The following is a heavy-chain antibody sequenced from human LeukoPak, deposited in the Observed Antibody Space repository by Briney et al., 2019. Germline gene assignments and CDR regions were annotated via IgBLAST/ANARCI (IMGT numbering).Heavy chain of an antibody. J-gene: IGHJ5*02. D-gene: IGHD3-16*01. CDR3: ARDAEGIMITFGDKGGFDP. V-gene: IGHV4-38-2*02. CDR1: GYSISSGDY. CDR2: IYHSGST. Sequence: SETLSLTCPVSGYSISSGDYWVWIRQPPGKGREWMRSIYHSGSTYYNPSLKSRVTISVDTSKNQFSLKVSSVTAADTAVYYCARDAEGIMITFGDKGGFDPWGQGTLVTVSS.